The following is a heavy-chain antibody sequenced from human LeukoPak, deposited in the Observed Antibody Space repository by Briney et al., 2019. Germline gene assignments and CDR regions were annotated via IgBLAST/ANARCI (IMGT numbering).Heavy chain of an antibody. D-gene: IGHD6-13*01. J-gene: IGHJ6*03. CDR3: ARQPWYPPGYYYMDV. CDR1: GYSFTSYW. Sequence: GESLKISCKGSGYSFTSYWIGWVRQMPGKGLEWMGIIYPGDSDTRYSPSFQGQVTISADKSISNAYLQWSSLKASDTAMYYCARQPWYPPGYYYMDVWGKGTTVTVSS. CDR2: IYPGDSDT. V-gene: IGHV5-51*01.